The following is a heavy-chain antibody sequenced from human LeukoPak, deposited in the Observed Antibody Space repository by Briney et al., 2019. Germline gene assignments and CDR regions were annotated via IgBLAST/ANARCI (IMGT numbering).Heavy chain of an antibody. J-gene: IGHJ4*02. CDR3: ATNPYFDY. V-gene: IGHV3-23*01. CDR2: ISDRGSSA. D-gene: IGHD1-14*01. CDR1: GFSFSSCA. Sequence: GGSLRLSCAASGFSFSSCAMSWVRQAPGKGLEWVSAISDRGSSAYYADSVKGRFAISRDNSESTLYLQMNSLRAEDTAVYYCATNPYFDYWGQGTLVTVSS.